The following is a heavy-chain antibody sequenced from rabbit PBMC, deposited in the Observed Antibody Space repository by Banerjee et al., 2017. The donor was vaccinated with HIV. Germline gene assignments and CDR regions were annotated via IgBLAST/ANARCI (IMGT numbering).Heavy chain of an antibody. CDR2: IYAGNSGST. Sequence: QSLEESGGDLVKPGASLTLTCTASRFSFSSSYWICWVRQAPGKGLEWIACIYAGNSGSTYYASWAKGRFTISKTSSTTVTLQLISLTAADTATYFCARRYININGGYFDLWGPGTLVTVS. J-gene: IGHJ4*01. V-gene: IGHV1S40*01. D-gene: IGHD1-1*01. CDR3: ARRYININGGYFDL. CDR1: RFSFSSSYW.